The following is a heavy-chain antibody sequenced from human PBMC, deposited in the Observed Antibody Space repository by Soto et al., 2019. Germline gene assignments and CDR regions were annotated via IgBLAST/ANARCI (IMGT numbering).Heavy chain of an antibody. Sequence: QITLKESGPPLVKPTQTLTLTCTFSGFSLSTSGVGVGWIRQPPGKALEWLALIYWDDDKRYSPSLKSRLTITTDTAKNQVVLTMTNMDPVDTATYYCAHSAFGGPGYYSYGMDVWGQGTTVTVSS. D-gene: IGHD3-10*01. CDR1: GFSLSTSGVG. CDR3: AHSAFGGPGYYSYGMDV. V-gene: IGHV2-5*02. J-gene: IGHJ6*02. CDR2: IYWDDDK.